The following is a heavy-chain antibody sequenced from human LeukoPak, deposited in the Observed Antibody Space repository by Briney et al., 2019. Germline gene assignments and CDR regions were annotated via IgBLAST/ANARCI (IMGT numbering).Heavy chain of an antibody. CDR3: ARDKSYGDSADY. D-gene: IGHD4-17*01. CDR2: IKQDGSEK. V-gene: IGHV3-7*01. J-gene: IGHJ4*02. Sequence: PGGSLRLSCAASGFTFSSNGMSWVRQAPGKGLEWVANIKQDGSEKYYVDSVKGRFTISRDNAKNSLDLQMNSLRAEDTAVYYCARDKSYGDSADYWGQGTLVTVSS. CDR1: GFTFSSNG.